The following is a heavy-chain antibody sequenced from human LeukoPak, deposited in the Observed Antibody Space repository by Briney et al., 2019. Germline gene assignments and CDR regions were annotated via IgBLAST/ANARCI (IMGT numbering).Heavy chain of an antibody. CDR2: IYTSGST. CDR1: GGSISSGSYY. Sequence: PSETLSLTCTVSGGSISSGSYYWSWIRQPAGKGLEWIGRIYTSGSTNYNPSLKSRVTISVDKSNNQFSLKLSSVTAADTAVYYCARGLVGTTGEQNWFDPWGQGTLVTVSS. CDR3: ARGLVGTTGEQNWFDP. D-gene: IGHD1-26*01. J-gene: IGHJ5*02. V-gene: IGHV4-61*02.